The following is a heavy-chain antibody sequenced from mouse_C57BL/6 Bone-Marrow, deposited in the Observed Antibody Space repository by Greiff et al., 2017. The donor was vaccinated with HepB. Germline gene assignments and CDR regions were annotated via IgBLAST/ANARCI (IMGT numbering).Heavy chain of an antibody. V-gene: IGHV1-15*01. CDR3: TRTLYYGNYAYFDY. D-gene: IGHD2-1*01. CDR1: GYTFTDYE. J-gene: IGHJ2*01. Sequence: QVQLKQSGAELVRPGASVTLSCKASGYTFTDYEMHWVKQTPVHGLEWIGAIDPETGGTAYNQKFKGKAILTADKSSSTAYMELRSLTSEDSAVYYCTRTLYYGNYAYFDYWGQGTTLTVSS. CDR2: IDPETGGT.